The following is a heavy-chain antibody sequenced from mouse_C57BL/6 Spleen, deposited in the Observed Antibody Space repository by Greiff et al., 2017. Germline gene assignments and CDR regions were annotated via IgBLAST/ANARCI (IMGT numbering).Heavy chain of an antibody. V-gene: IGHV1-26*01. CDR3: ARSGLYYGNLTFYFDY. D-gene: IGHD2-1*01. J-gene: IGHJ2*01. CDR1: GYTFTDYY. CDR2: INPNNGGT. Sequence: EVQLQQSGPELVKPGASVKISCKASGYTFTDYYMNWVKQSHGKSLEWIGDINPNNGGTSYNQKFKGKATLTVDKSSSTAYMELRSLTSEDSSVYYCARSGLYYGNLTFYFDYWGQGTTLTVSS.